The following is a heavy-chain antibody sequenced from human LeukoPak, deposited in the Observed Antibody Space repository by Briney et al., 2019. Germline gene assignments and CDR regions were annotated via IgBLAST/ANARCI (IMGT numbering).Heavy chain of an antibody. CDR2: ITHSEST. V-gene: IGHV4-34*01. CDR1: GGSFNDYY. D-gene: IGHD3-10*01. CDR3: ARVPNNYYGALID. Sequence: SETLSLTCAVYGGSFNDYYWSWIRQPPGKGLEWIGEITHSESTNYNPSLKSRVTISVDTSKNQFSLKLSSVTAADTAVYYCARVPNNYYGALIDWGRGTLVTVSS. J-gene: IGHJ4*02.